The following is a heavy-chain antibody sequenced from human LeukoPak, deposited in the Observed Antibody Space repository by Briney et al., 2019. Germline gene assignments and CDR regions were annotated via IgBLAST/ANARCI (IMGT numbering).Heavy chain of an antibody. D-gene: IGHD3-10*01. CDR3: ARVLSGRGSLYYYYYYMDV. J-gene: IGHJ6*03. CDR1: GFTFSSYA. Sequence: PGGSLRLSCAASGFTFSSYAMSWVRQAPGKGLEWVSAISGSSGSTYYADSVKGRFTISRDNSKNTLYLQMNSLRAEDTAVYYCARVLSGRGSLYYYYYYMDVWGKGTTVTVSS. V-gene: IGHV3-23*01. CDR2: ISGSSGST.